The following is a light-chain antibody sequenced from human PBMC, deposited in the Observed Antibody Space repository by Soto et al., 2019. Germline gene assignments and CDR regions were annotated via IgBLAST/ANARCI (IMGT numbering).Light chain of an antibody. Sequence: IVLTQSPVTLAVSPGERAVLSCRASQSVSTSLAWYQHKPGQAHRLFIYDASKRAPGIPARFSGSGSGTDFTLTISSLEPEDFAVYYCQVRDVWPSFGQGTKVEIK. CDR3: QVRDVWPS. V-gene: IGKV3-11*01. CDR1: QSVSTS. J-gene: IGKJ1*01. CDR2: DAS.